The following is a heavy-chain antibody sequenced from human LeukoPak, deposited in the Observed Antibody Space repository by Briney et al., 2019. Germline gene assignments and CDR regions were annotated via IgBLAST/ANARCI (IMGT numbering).Heavy chain of an antibody. Sequence: SVKVSCKASGGTFSTYAINWVRQAPGQGLEWMGRIIPILGIANYAQKFQGRVTITADKSTSTAYMELSSLRSEDTAVYYCARALGYDPPAYWGQGTLVTVSS. CDR2: IIPILGIA. D-gene: IGHD5-12*01. CDR1: GGTFSTYA. J-gene: IGHJ4*02. CDR3: ARALGYDPPAY. V-gene: IGHV1-69*04.